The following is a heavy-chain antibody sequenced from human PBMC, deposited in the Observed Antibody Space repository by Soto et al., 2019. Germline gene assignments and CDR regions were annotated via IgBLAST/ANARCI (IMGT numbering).Heavy chain of an antibody. J-gene: IGHJ6*02. CDR1: GASISTNY. D-gene: IGHD3-3*01. Sequence: PSETLSLTCAVSGASISTNYWHWIRQPPGQGLEWIGYISNTGSTNYNPSLQSRGTISVDKSQNQISLRLSSVTAADTAVYFCARELRYNVWSGSYPTAVHGMDVWGQGITVTVSS. V-gene: IGHV4-59*01. CDR2: ISNTGST. CDR3: ARELRYNVWSGSYPTAVHGMDV.